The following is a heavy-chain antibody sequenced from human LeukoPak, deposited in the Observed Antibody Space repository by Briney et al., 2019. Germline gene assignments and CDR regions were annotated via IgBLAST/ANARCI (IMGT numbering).Heavy chain of an antibody. D-gene: IGHD3-22*01. J-gene: IGHJ4*02. CDR1: GYTFSSYA. V-gene: IGHV3-23*01. CDR3: ARDYSAYYDSSGYYYN. Sequence: PGGSLRLSCAASGYTFSSYAMSWVRQAPGKGLEWVSAISGSGGSTYYADSVKGRFTISRDNSKNTLYLQMNSLRAEDTAVYYCARDYSAYYDSSGYYYNWGQGTLVTVSS. CDR2: ISGSGGST.